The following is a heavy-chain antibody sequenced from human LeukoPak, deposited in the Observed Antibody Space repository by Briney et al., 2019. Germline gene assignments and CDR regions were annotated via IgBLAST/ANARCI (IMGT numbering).Heavy chain of an antibody. Sequence: SVKVSCKASGYTFTSYDINWVRQATGQGLEWMGWMNPNSGNTGYAQKFQGRVTMTRNTSISTAYMELSSLRSEDTAVYYCARGLFRWEPRSDYWGQGTLVTVSS. CDR2: MNPNSGNT. CDR1: GYTFTSYD. CDR3: ARGLFRWEPRSDY. J-gene: IGHJ4*02. D-gene: IGHD1-26*01. V-gene: IGHV1-8*01.